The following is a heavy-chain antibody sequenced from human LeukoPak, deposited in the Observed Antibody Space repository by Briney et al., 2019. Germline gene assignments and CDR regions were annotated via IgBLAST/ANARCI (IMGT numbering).Heavy chain of an antibody. CDR2: ISYDGSNK. D-gene: IGHD2-15*01. Sequence: GGSLRLSCAASGFTFSSYDMHWVRQAPGKGLEWVAVISYDGSNKYYVDSVKGRFTISRDNSKNTLYLQMNSLRVEDTAVYYCARLRYCSGGGCYWGAFDVWGQGTMVTVSS. J-gene: IGHJ3*01. CDR3: ARLRYCSGGGCYWGAFDV. V-gene: IGHV3-30*03. CDR1: GFTFSSYD.